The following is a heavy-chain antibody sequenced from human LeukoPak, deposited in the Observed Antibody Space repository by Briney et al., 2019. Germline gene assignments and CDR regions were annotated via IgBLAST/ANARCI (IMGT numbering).Heavy chain of an antibody. CDR2: ISWNSGSI. D-gene: IGHD6-13*01. J-gene: IGHJ4*02. V-gene: IGHV3-9*01. CDR1: GFTFDDYA. Sequence: GGSLRLSCAASGFTFDDYAMHWVRQAPGKGLEWVSGISWNSGSIGYADSVKGRFTISRDNAKNSLYLRMNSLRAEDTALYYCAKDIFEAAAGTLDYWGQGTLVTVSS. CDR3: AKDIFEAAAGTLDY.